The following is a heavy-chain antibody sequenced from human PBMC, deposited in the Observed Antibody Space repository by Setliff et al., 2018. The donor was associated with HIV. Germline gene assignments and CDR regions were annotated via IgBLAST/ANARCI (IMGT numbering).Heavy chain of an antibody. D-gene: IGHD4-4*01. Sequence: VASVKVSCKASGYNFIGYNIHWVRQAPGQGLEWMGWINPKGGGTKYAQKFQDRVTMTTDTSTNTAYMELSSLGSDDTAVYYCAKTSPKDGYSSDFWGQGTPGTVS. CDR1: GYNFIGYN. V-gene: IGHV1-2*02. CDR2: INPKGGGT. CDR3: AKTSPKDGYSSDF. J-gene: IGHJ4*02.